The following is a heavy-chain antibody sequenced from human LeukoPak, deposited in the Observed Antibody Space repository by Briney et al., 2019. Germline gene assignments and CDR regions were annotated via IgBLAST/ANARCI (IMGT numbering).Heavy chain of an antibody. V-gene: IGHV3-7*04. Sequence: PGGSLRLSCAASGFTFTNDFMTWVRQAPGKGLEWVANMKVDGSDIHYVDSVKGRFTISSDNARNSLYLQMNSLRTEDTAVYYCTRAGPIDYWGQGTLVTVSS. CDR1: GFTFTNDF. CDR3: TRAGPIDY. J-gene: IGHJ4*02. CDR2: MKVDGSDI.